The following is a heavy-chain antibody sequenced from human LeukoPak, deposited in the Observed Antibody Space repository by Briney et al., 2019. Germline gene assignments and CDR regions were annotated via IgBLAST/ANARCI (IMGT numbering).Heavy chain of an antibody. Sequence: PSETLSLTCTVSGGSLNGYYWGWIRQPPGKGLECIGSIHSSEGTAHSASPKSRLTISLDTSKNHFSLTLSSVTAADTAVYYCARHVYGEGMVVGGKGTTVTVSS. CDR1: GGSLNGYY. CDR3: ARHVYGEGMVV. D-gene: IGHD4-17*01. V-gene: IGHV4-59*08. J-gene: IGHJ6*04. CDR2: IHSSEGT.